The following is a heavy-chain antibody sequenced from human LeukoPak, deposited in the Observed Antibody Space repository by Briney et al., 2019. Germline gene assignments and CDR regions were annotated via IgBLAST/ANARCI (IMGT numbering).Heavy chain of an antibody. CDR1: GFTFSTYG. Sequence: GGSLRLSCAASGFTFSTYGMHWVRQAPGKGLEWVAIIWYDGSNNYYADSVKGRFTISRDNSKSTLYLQVNSLRAEDTAVYYCARDLGKSRYLDYWGQGTLVTVSS. J-gene: IGHJ4*02. D-gene: IGHD7-27*01. CDR3: ARDLGKSRYLDY. V-gene: IGHV3-33*01. CDR2: IWYDGSNN.